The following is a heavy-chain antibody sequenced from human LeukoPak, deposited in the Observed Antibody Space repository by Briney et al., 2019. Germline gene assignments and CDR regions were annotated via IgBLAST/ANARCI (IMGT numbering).Heavy chain of an antibody. J-gene: IGHJ4*02. CDR2: INPSGGST. Sequence: ASVKVSCKASGYTFTSYYMHWVRQAPGQGLEWMGIINPSGGSTSYAQKFQGRVTMTEDTSTDTAYMELSSLRSEDTAVYYCATDLLSSGWPRPDSWGQGTLVTVSS. D-gene: IGHD6-19*01. CDR1: GYTFTSYY. V-gene: IGHV1-46*01. CDR3: ATDLLSSGWPRPDS.